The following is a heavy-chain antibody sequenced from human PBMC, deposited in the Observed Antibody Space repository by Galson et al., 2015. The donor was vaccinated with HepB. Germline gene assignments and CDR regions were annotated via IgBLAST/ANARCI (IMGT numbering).Heavy chain of an antibody. V-gene: IGHV3-21*01. Sequence: SLRLSCAASGFTFSSYGMNWVRQAPGKGLEWVSSLSSISSYISYADSVKGRFTISRDNAQKSLFLQMNRLRGEDTAVYYWASDFLWQHLVPQDRRDYWGHGTLLTVSS. CDR3: ASDFLWQHLVPQDRRDY. D-gene: IGHD2-21*01. CDR2: LSSISSYI. J-gene: IGHJ4*01. CDR1: GFTFSSYG.